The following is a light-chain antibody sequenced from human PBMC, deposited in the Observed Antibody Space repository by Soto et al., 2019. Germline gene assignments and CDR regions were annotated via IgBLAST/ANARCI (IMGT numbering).Light chain of an antibody. V-gene: IGKV1-5*01. CDR3: QQYYSYST. J-gene: IGKJ3*01. Sequence: DIQMTQSPSTLSASVGDRVTITCRASQSLSSRLAWYQQKPGKAPKLLIYDASTLESGVPSRFSGSESGTEFTLTISNLQPDDFATYYCQQYYSYSTFGPGTKVDIK. CDR2: DAS. CDR1: QSLSSR.